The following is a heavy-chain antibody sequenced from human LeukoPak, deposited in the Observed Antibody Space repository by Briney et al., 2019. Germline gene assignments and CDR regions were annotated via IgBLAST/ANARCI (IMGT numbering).Heavy chain of an antibody. J-gene: IGHJ1*01. D-gene: IGHD6-13*01. CDR3: AKAPGIAAAGTGKYFQH. CDR1: GFTFDDYA. V-gene: IGHV3-9*01. Sequence: PGGSLRLSCAASGFTFDDYAMHWVRQAPGKGLEWVSGISWNSGSIGYADSVKGRFTISRDNAKNSLYLQRNSLRAEDTALYYCAKAPGIAAAGTGKYFQHWGQGTLVTVSS. CDR2: ISWNSGSI.